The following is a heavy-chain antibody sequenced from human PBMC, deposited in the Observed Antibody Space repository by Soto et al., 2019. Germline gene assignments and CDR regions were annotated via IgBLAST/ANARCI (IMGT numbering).Heavy chain of an antibody. CDR1: GFTFSSYS. CDR2: ISSSSSYI. J-gene: IGHJ4*02. V-gene: IGHV3-21*01. D-gene: IGHD5-12*01. CDR3: ASTGYSGYDFDY. Sequence: GGSLRLSCAASGFTFSSYSMNWVRQAPGKGLEWVSSISSSSSYIYYADSMKGRFTISRDNAKNSLYLQMNSLRAEDTAVYYCASTGYSGYDFDYWGQGTLVTVSS.